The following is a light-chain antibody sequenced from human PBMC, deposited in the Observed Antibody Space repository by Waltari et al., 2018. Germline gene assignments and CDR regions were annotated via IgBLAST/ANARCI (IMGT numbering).Light chain of an antibody. CDR3: QQYETWPRT. J-gene: IGKJ2*01. Sequence: LFITHSPCTLSLSPLETATLSCRASQSVDNSLAWYQQKIGQAPSLLIYGASNRAAYSPDRFSASGYGTEFTLTIRSLQSEDFAVYYCQQYETWPRTFGQGTKLEI. V-gene: IGKV3D-15*01. CDR2: GAS. CDR1: QSVDNS.